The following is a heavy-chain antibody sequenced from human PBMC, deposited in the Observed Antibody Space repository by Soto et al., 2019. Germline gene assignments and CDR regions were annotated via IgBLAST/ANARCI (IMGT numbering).Heavy chain of an antibody. D-gene: IGHD6-13*01. CDR1: GGSISSYY. J-gene: IGHJ4*02. Sequence: SETLSLTCAVSGGSISSYYWSWILQPPGKGLEWIGYIYYSGSTSYNPSLKSRVTISVDTSKNQCSLKLSSVTAADTAVYYCARLSRGAAAGFDSWGLGTLVTVSS. CDR2: IYYSGST. V-gene: IGHV4-59*08. CDR3: ARLSRGAAAGFDS.